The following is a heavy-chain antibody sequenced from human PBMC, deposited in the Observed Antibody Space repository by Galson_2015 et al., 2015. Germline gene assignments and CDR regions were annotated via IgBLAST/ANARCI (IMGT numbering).Heavy chain of an antibody. CDR1: GFTFEDYS. V-gene: IGHV3-43*01. D-gene: IGHD3-16*01. CDR2: IDKKGEKV. J-gene: IGHJ3*02. CDR3: AKEKLGTSWVSFDI. Sequence: SLRLSCAASGFTFEDYSLHCVRQAPGRGLEWVSLIDKKGEKVFYGDSVKGRFAISRDNRRRSLYLQMNSLRADDSALYYCAKEKLGTSWVSFDIWGQGTMVTVSS.